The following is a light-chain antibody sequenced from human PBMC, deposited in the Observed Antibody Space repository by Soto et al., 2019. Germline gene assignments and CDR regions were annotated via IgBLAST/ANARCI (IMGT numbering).Light chain of an antibody. Sequence: QSALTQPASVSGSPGQSITSSCTGTSSDVGGYNYVSWHQQQSGKAPNLMIHEVSNRPPGVSNRFSGSKSGNTASLTISGLQAEDEADYYCSSYTSSRAYVFGIGTKVTVL. CDR1: SSDVGGYNY. V-gene: IGLV2-14*01. J-gene: IGLJ1*01. CDR2: EVS. CDR3: SSYTSSRAYV.